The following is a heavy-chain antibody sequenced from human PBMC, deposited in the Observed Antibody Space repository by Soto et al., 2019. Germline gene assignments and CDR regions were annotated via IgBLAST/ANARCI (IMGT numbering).Heavy chain of an antibody. J-gene: IGHJ6*02. CDR3: ARERFQVISDGMDV. V-gene: IGHV1-2*02. D-gene: IGHD2-21*01. CDR2: INPETGGT. CDR1: GYTFTGYY. Sequence: SVKVSCKASGYTFTGYYVHWVREAPGQGLEWMGWINPETGGTSYAQKFQGRVTLSRDTSINTAYLELSSLRFDDAAVYFCARERFQVISDGMDVWGQGTTVTVSS.